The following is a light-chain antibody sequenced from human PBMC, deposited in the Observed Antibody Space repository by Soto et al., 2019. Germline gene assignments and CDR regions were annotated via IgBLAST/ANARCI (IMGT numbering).Light chain of an antibody. CDR3: QQTSSNPRT. J-gene: IGKJ4*01. CDR2: GAS. Sequence: DIRMTQYPYSLSASVADRVSLTSRASQSISNYLNWYQQKPGKDTRILLYGASSLQSGVPSRFGGSGSGTDFTLTISSLQPEDFATYYCQQTSSNPRTFGGGTKVDIK. V-gene: IGKV1-39*01. CDR1: QSISNY.